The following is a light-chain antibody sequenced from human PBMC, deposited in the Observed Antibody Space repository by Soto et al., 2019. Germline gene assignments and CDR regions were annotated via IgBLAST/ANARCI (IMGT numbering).Light chain of an antibody. CDR1: SSDVGGYNY. CDR3: SSYTRSSTWV. Sequence: QSVLTQPASVSGSPEQSITISCTGTSSDVGGYNYVSWYQQHPGKAPKLMIYEVSNRPSGASNRFSGSKSGNTASLTISGLQAEDEADYYCSSYTRSSTWVFGGGTKVTVL. J-gene: IGLJ3*02. V-gene: IGLV2-14*01. CDR2: EVS.